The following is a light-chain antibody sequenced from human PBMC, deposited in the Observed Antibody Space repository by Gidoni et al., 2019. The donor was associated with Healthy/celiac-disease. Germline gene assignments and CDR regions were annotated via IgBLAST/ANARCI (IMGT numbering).Light chain of an antibody. CDR1: SRDVGGYNS. Sequence: QSALTQPASVSGSPGQSITISCTGTSRDVGGYNSVSWYQQHPGKAPKLMIYEVSNRPSGVSNRFSGSKSGNTASLTISGLQAEDEAEYYCSSYTSSSTLDVVFGGGTKLTVL. V-gene: IGLV2-14*01. J-gene: IGLJ2*01. CDR3: SSYTSSSTLDVV. CDR2: EVS.